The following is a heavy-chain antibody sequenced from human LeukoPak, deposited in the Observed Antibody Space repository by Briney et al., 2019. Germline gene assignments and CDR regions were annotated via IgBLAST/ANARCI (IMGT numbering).Heavy chain of an antibody. CDR2: FDPGSGEI. V-gene: IGHV1-24*01. CDR3: ATGTHYDLLPF. CDR1: GYSITELS. J-gene: IGHJ4*02. D-gene: IGHD3-9*01. Sequence: GASVKVSCKVSGYSITELSTHWVRQAPGKGLKWMGGFDPGSGEIIYEQKFQVRVTMTEDTSTDTAYMELSSLRSEDTALYYCATGTHYDLLPFWGQGTLVTVSS.